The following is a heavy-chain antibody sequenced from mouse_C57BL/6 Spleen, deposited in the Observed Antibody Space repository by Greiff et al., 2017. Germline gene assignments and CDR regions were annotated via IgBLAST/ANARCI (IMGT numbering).Heavy chain of an antibody. D-gene: IGHD2-14*01. CDR3: ARDRYNYLDD. V-gene: IGHV3-6*01. CDR2: ISYDGSN. J-gene: IGHJ2*01. CDR1: GYSITSGYY. Sequence: EVKLQESGPGLVKPSQSLSLTCSVTGYSITSGYYWNWIRQFPGNKLEWMGYISYDGSNNYNPSLKNRISITRDTSKNQFFLKLNSVTTEDTATYYCARDRYNYLDDWGQGTTLTVSS.